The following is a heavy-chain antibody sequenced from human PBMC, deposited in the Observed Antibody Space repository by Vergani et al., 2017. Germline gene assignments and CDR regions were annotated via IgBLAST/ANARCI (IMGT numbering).Heavy chain of an antibody. CDR3: ARTGYSRGGYYFDF. CDR2: IDWDDDK. V-gene: IGHV2-70*15. CDR1: GFSLSTSGMC. Sequence: QVTLRESGPALVKPTQTLTLTCTFSGFSLSTSGMCVSWIRQPPGKALEWLARIDWDDDKYYSTSLKTRLTISKDTSKNQVVLAMTNVGPVDTATYYCARTGYSRGGYYFDFWGQGTLVTVSS. D-gene: IGHD1-26*01. J-gene: IGHJ4*02.